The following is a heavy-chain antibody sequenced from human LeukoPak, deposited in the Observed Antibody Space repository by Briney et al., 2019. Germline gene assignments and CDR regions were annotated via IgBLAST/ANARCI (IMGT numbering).Heavy chain of an antibody. CDR2: IYSDGST. D-gene: IGHD4-17*01. Sequence: GGSLRLSCAASGFTVSSNYMSWVRQAPGKGLEWVSLIYSDGSTYYADSVKGRFTISRDNSKSTLYLQVLSLRAEDTAVYYWAGLDYVYFHHWGQGTLVTVSS. CDR1: GFTVSSNY. J-gene: IGHJ1*01. V-gene: IGHV3-53*01. CDR3: AGLDYVYFHH.